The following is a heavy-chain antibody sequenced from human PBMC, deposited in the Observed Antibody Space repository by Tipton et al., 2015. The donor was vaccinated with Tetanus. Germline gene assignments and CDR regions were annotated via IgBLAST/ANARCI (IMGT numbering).Heavy chain of an antibody. D-gene: IGHD3-10*01. J-gene: IGHJ4*02. CDR1: GDSVSGNSANYY. V-gene: IGHV4-30-4*01. CDR2: ISDSGTA. CDR3: YGSGY. Sequence: GLVKPSQTLSLTCAISGDSVSGNSANYYWSWIRQPPGKGLEWIGYISDSGTAYYNASLKSRLTISVDKSKNQFSVKLNSVTATDTAVYYCYGSGYWGQGSLVTVSP.